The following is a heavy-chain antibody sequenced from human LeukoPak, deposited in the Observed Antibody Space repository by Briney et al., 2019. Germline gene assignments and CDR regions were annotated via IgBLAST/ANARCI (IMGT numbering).Heavy chain of an antibody. V-gene: IGHV4-39*01. CDR2: IYYSGST. CDR3: AIMRTRVVTLFDY. D-gene: IGHD2-21*02. J-gene: IGHJ4*02. CDR1: GGSITSNSYD. Sequence: SETLSLTCTVSGGSITSNSYDWGWIRQPPGKGLEWIGSIYYSGSTYYNPSLKSRVTISLDTSKSQFSLKLSSVTAADTAVYYCAIMRTRVVTLFDYWGQGTLVTVSS.